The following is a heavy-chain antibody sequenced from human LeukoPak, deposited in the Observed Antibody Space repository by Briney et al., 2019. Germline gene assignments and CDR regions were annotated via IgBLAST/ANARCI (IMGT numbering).Heavy chain of an antibody. CDR1: GFTFSSYG. J-gene: IGHJ4*02. Sequence: GSLRPSCAASGFTFSSYGMHWVRQAPGKGLEWVAVISYDGSNKYYADSVKGRFTISGDNSKNTLYLQMNSLRAEDTAVYYCAKAWGLLNYFDYWGQGTLVTVSS. CDR3: AKAWGLLNYFDY. CDR2: ISYDGSNK. V-gene: IGHV3-30*18. D-gene: IGHD1-26*01.